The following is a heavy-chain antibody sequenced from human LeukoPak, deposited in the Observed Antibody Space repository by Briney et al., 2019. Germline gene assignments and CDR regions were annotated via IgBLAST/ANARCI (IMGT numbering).Heavy chain of an antibody. D-gene: IGHD3-10*01. J-gene: IGHJ4*02. V-gene: IGHV3-23*01. CDR3: ARDIEVRGVIGY. Sequence: GGSLRLSCAASGFTFSSYAMSWVRQAPGKGLEWVSAISGSGGSTYYADSVKGRFTISRDNAKNTLYLQMNSLRAEDTAVYYCARDIEVRGVIGYWGQGTLVTVSS. CDR2: ISGSGGST. CDR1: GFTFSSYA.